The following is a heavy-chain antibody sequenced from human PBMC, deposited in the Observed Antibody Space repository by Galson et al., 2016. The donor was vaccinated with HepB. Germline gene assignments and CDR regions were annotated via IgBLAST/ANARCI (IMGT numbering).Heavy chain of an antibody. CDR2: INWNGGST. Sequence: SLRLSCAASGFTFDDYDMSWVRQTPGKGLEWVSGINWNGGSTGYADSVKGRFTISRDNAKNSLYLQMNSLRAEDTALYYCARAPYLYLAAAAYYFDYWGQGTLVTVSS. CDR3: ARAPYLYLAAAAYYFDY. D-gene: IGHD6-13*01. CDR1: GFTFDDYD. V-gene: IGHV3-20*04. J-gene: IGHJ4*02.